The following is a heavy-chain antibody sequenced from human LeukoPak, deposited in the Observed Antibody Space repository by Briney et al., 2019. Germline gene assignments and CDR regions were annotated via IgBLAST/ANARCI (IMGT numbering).Heavy chain of an antibody. CDR2: ISGSGGTT. CDR1: GFTFSSYA. Sequence: GGSLRLSCAASGFTFSSYAMSWVRQAPGKGLEWGLAISGSGGTTYYADCVKGGFSGSSDNSKNTLYLQMNSLRAEDTAIYFCARDWETLTYYDSSGQEYWGQGTMVTVSS. D-gene: IGHD3-22*01. V-gene: IGHV3-23*01. J-gene: IGHJ3*01. CDR3: ARDWETLTYYDSSGQEY.